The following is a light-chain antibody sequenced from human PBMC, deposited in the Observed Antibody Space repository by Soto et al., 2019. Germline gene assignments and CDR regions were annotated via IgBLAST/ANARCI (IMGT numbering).Light chain of an antibody. J-gene: IGKJ1*01. Sequence: IKMTQSPSSLSASIGDRVTITCRASQSISSYLNWYQQKPGKAPKLLIYAASSLQSGVPSRFSGSGSGTEFTLTISSLQPEDFATYYCLQDHDDSWTFGQGTKVAIK. V-gene: IGKV1-39*01. CDR3: LQDHDDSWT. CDR1: QSISSY. CDR2: AAS.